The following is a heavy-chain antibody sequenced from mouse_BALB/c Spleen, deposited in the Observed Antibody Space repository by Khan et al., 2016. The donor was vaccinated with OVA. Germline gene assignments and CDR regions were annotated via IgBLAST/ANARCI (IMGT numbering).Heavy chain of an antibody. D-gene: IGHD1-1*01. CDR1: GYTFTSYY. V-gene: IGHV1S81*02. J-gene: IGHJ3*01. CDR2: INPSNGGA. Sequence: QVQLKQSGAELVKPGASVKLSCKASGYTFTSYYMYWVKQRPGQGLEWIGEINPSNGGANFNEKFKTKATLTVDKSSSTAYMQLSSLTSEDSAVYYCTIGGRSSFAYWGQGTLVTVSA. CDR3: TIGGRSSFAY.